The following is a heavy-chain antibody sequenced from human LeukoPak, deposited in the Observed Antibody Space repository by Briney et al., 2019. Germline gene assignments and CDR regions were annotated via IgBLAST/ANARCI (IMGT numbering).Heavy chain of an antibody. CDR2: INPNSGGT. CDR1: GYTFTGYY. Sequence: ASVKVSCKASGYTFTGYYMHWVRQAPGQGLEWMGWINPNSGGTNYAQKFQGWVTMTRDTSISTAYMELSRLRSDDTAVYYRARDKLTYSSGWYGGIGYWGQGTLVTVSS. CDR3: ARDKLTYSSGWYGGIGY. J-gene: IGHJ4*02. V-gene: IGHV1-2*04. D-gene: IGHD6-19*01.